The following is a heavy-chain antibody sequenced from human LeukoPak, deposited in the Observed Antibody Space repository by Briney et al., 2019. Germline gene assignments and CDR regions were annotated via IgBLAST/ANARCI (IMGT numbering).Heavy chain of an antibody. CDR3: ARGILGISGHWFDP. CDR1: GGSISSYY. D-gene: IGHD7-27*01. J-gene: IGHJ5*02. V-gene: IGHV4-59*01. CDR2: IYYSGST. Sequence: SETLSLTCTVSGGSISSYYWSWIRQPPGKGLEWIGYIYYSGSTNYNPSLKSRVTISVDTSKNQFSLKLSSVAAEDTAVYYCARGILGISGHWFDPWGQGTLVTVSS.